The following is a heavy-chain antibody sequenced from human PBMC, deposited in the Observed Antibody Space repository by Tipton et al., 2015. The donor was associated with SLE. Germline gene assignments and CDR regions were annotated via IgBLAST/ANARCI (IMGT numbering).Heavy chain of an antibody. CDR2: IYHSGST. J-gene: IGHJ4*02. Sequence: LSLTCAVSGYSISSGYYWGWIRQPPGKGLEWIGSIYHSGSTYYNPSLKSRVTISVDTSKNQFSLKLSSVTAADTAVYYCARGYGDTGYWGQGTLVTVSS. CDR3: ARGYGDTGY. CDR1: GYSISSGYY. V-gene: IGHV4-38-2*01. D-gene: IGHD4-17*01.